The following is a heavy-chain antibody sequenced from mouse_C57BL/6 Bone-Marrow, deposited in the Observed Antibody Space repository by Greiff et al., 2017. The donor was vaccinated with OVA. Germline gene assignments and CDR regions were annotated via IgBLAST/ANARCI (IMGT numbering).Heavy chain of an antibody. CDR2: ISSGSSTI. CDR3: ATYDYDYWYFDV. V-gene: IGHV5-17*01. Sequence: VQLKESGGGLVKPGGSLKLSCAASGFTFSDYGMHWVRQAPEKGLEWVAYISSGSSTIYYADTVKGRFTISRDNAKNTLFLQMTSLRSEDTAMYYCATYDYDYWYFDVWGTGTTVTVSS. J-gene: IGHJ1*03. CDR1: GFTFSDYG. D-gene: IGHD2-4*01.